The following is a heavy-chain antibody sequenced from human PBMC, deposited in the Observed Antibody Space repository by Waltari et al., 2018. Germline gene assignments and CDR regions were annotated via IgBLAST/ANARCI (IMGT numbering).Heavy chain of an antibody. D-gene: IGHD6-13*01. J-gene: IGHJ6*03. CDR1: GGTFSSYA. Sequence: QVQLVQSGAEVKKPGSSVKVSCKASGGTFSSYAISWVRPAPGQGLEWMGGIIPILGIANYAQKFQGRVTITADESTSTAYMELSSLRSEDTAVYYCASSLIAAAGTNYMDVWGKGTTVTVSS. V-gene: IGHV1-69*04. CDR3: ASSLIAAAGTNYMDV. CDR2: IIPILGIA.